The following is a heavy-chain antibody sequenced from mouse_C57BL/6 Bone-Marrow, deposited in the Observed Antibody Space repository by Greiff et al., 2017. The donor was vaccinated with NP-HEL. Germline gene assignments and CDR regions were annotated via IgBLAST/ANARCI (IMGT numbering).Heavy chain of an antibody. CDR3: VSHGRGAMDY. D-gene: IGHD1-1*01. V-gene: IGHV10-1*01. CDR2: IRSKSNNYAT. Sequence: EVHLVESGGGLVQPKGSLKLSCAASGFSFNTYAMNWVRQAPGKGLEWVARIRSKSNNYATYYADSVKDRFTISRDDSESMLYLQMNNLKTEDTAMYYCVSHGRGAMDYWGQGTSVTVSS. J-gene: IGHJ4*01. CDR1: GFSFNTYA.